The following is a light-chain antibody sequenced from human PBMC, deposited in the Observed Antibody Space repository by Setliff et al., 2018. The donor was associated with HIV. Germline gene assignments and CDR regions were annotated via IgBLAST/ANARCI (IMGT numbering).Light chain of an antibody. J-gene: IGLJ3*02. V-gene: IGLV2-14*01. CDR1: SSDVGGYNY. Sequence: QSVLTQPASVSRSPGQSITISCTGTSSDVGGYNYVSWYQQHPGKAPKLMIYEVSNRPSGVSNRFSGSKSGNTASLTISGLQAEDEADYYCSSYTSSRSRVFGGGTKVTVL. CDR3: SSYTSSRSRV. CDR2: EVS.